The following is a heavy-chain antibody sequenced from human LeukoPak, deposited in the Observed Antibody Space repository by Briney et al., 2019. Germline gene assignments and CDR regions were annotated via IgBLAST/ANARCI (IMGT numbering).Heavy chain of an antibody. CDR1: GGTFSSYA. D-gene: IGHD3-9*01. CDR3: ARDSSRRPQNYDILTGYSTDC. V-gene: IGHV1-2*02. Sequence: GSSVKVSCKASGGTFSSYAISWVRQAPGQGLEWMGWINPKIGGTHYAQRFQSRVTMTSDTSISTAHMELRRLRSDDTAVYYCARDSSRRPQNYDILTGYSTDCWGQGTLVTVSS. CDR2: INPKIGGT. J-gene: IGHJ4*02.